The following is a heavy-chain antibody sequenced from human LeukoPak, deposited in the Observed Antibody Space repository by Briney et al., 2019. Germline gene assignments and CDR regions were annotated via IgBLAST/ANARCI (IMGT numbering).Heavy chain of an antibody. D-gene: IGHD5-12*01. V-gene: IGHV3-48*04. Sequence: PGGSLRLSCAASGFTFSRHSMNWVRQAPGKGLDWVSYISSSGSRTLHYADPVTGRSTFSRDNAKHSLYLQMHSLRAEDTAVYYCARPRGYSGYDSSDWGQGTLVTVSS. J-gene: IGHJ4*02. CDR3: ARPRGYSGYDSSD. CDR2: ISSSGSRTL. CDR1: GFTFSRHS.